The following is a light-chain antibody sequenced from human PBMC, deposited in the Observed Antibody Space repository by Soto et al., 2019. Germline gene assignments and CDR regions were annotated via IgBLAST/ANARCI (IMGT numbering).Light chain of an antibody. V-gene: IGKV1-5*03. Sequence: DIQMTQSPSTLSASVGDSATITCRASQSISSWLAWYQQKPGTTPKLLIYKASTLQSGVPSRFSGSGSGTEFTLTISSLQPDDSANYYCQQYNDNWTFGQGTKVEIK. CDR3: QQYNDNWT. CDR2: KAS. CDR1: QSISSW. J-gene: IGKJ1*01.